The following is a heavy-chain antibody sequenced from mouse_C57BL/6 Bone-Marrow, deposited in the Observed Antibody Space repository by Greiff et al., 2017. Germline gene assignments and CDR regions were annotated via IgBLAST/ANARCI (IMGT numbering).Heavy chain of an antibody. CDR1: GYSITSGYY. D-gene: IGHD3-2*02. J-gene: IGHJ3*01. V-gene: IGHV3-6*01. Sequence: EVQVVESGPGLVKPSQSLSLTCSVTGYSITSGYYWNWIRQFPGNKLEWMGYISYDGSNNYNPSLKNRISITRDTSKNQFFLKLNSVTTEDTATYYCARDPNSSGYVAYWGQGTLVTVSA. CDR2: ISYDGSN. CDR3: ARDPNSSGYVAY.